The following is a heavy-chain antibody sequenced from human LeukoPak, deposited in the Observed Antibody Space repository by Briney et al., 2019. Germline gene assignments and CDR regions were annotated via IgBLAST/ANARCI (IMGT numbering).Heavy chain of an antibody. J-gene: IGHJ6*02. V-gene: IGHV3-66*01. CDR2: IYSGGST. CDR1: GFTVSSNY. D-gene: IGHD6-13*01. CDR3: ARDEHGIAAAGPAPLRRYYYYGMDV. Sequence: GSLRLSCAASGFTVSSNYMSWVRQAPGKGLEWVSVIYSGGSTYYADSVKGRFTISRDNSKNTLYLQMNSLRAEDTAVYYCARDEHGIAAAGPAPLRRYYYYGMDVWGQGTTVTVSS.